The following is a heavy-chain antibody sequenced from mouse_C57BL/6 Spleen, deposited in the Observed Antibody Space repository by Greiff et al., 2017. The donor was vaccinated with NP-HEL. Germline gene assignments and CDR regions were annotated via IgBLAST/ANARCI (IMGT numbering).Heavy chain of an antibody. Sequence: VQLQQPGAELVKPGASVKLSCKASGYTFTSYWMHWVKQRPGPGLEWIGMIHPNSGSTNYIAKFKSKATLTVDKSSSTAYMQLSSLTSEDSAVYYCARCNYSNPGYFDYWGQGTTLTVSS. CDR2: IHPNSGST. V-gene: IGHV1-64*01. D-gene: IGHD2-5*01. CDR3: ARCNYSNPGYFDY. CDR1: GYTFTSYW. J-gene: IGHJ2*01.